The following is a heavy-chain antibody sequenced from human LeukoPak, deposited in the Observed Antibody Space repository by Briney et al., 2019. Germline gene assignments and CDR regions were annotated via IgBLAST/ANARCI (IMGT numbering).Heavy chain of an antibody. CDR1: GYSISSGYY. V-gene: IGHV3-23*01. J-gene: IGHJ4*02. CDR2: ISGSGGST. D-gene: IGHD3-22*01. CDR3: AKYYYDSSEGYFDY. Sequence: ETLSLTCTVSGYSISSGYYWGWVRQAPGKGLEWVSAISGSGGSTYYADSVKGRFTISRDNSKNTLYLQMNSLRAEDTAVYYCAKYYYDSSEGYFDYWGQGTLVTVSS.